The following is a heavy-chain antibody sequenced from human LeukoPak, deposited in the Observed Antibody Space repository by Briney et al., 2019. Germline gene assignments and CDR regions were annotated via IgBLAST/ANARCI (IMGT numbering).Heavy chain of an antibody. J-gene: IGHJ4*02. Sequence: GGSLRLSCAASGFTFSSYWMHWVRQAPGKVVVWVSRINSDGSSTSYADSVKGRFTISRDNAKNTLYLQINSLRVEDTAVYYCARREFYDSSGYPFDYWGQGTLVTVSS. CDR2: INSDGSST. V-gene: IGHV3-74*01. CDR3: ARREFYDSSGYPFDY. D-gene: IGHD3-22*01. CDR1: GFTFSSYW.